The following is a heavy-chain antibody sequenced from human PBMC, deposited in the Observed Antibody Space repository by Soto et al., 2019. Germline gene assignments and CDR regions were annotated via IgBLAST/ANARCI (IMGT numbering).Heavy chain of an antibody. CDR1: GDSINSGAYY. CDR2: IYYSGST. D-gene: IGHD3-22*01. J-gene: IGHJ4*02. CDR3: ARVSGYNYDAIDS. V-gene: IGHV4-31*03. Sequence: QVQLQESGPGLVKPSETLSLTCTVSGDSINSGAYYWSWIRQHPGKDLEWIGHIYYSGSTYYNTSLNSRVTLSIDTSKNKFSLKLTSLTAGDTAVYYCARVSGYNYDAIDSWGQGTLVTVSP.